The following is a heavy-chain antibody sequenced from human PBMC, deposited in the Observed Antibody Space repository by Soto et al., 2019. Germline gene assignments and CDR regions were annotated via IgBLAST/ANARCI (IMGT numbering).Heavy chain of an antibody. V-gene: IGHV3-73*01. CDR3: TRLGDYYGSGSYYERRGRGNYYYYYYMDV. CDR2: IRSKANSYAT. Sequence: GGSLRLSCAASGFTFSGSAMHWVRQASGKGLEWVGRIRSKANSYATAYAASVKGRFTISRDDSKNTAYLQMNSLKTEDTAVYYCTRLGDYYGSGSYYERRGRGNYYYYYYMDVWGKGTTVTVSS. CDR1: GFTFSGSA. D-gene: IGHD3-10*01. J-gene: IGHJ6*03.